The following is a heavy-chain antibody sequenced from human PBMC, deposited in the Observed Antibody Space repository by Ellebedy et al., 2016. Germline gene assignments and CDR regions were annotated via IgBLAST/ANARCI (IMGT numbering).Heavy chain of an antibody. D-gene: IGHD1-26*01. CDR3: ARDLVGATTPLEFDY. Sequence: GSLRLXXTVSGGSVSSGSYYWSWIRQPPGKGLEWIGYIYYSGSTNYNPSLKSRVTISVDTSKNQFSLKLSSVTAADTAVYYCARDLVGATTPLEFDYWGQGTLVTVSS. V-gene: IGHV4-61*01. CDR2: IYYSGST. J-gene: IGHJ4*02. CDR1: GGSVSSGSYY.